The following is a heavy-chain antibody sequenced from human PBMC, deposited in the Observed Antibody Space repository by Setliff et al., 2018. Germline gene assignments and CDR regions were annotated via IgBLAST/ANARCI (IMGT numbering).Heavy chain of an antibody. CDR3: ATTRLASRWYVGDGFDI. J-gene: IGHJ3*02. CDR1: GYRFSSYW. V-gene: IGHV5-51*01. CDR2: IFPADSDT. Sequence: GESLKISCKGSGYRFSSYWIGWVRQMPGKGLEWIGIIFPADSDTRYSPSFQGQVTISADKSVSTAYLQWSSLKASDTAIYYCATTRLASRWYVGDGFDIWGQGTLVTVSS. D-gene: IGHD6-13*01.